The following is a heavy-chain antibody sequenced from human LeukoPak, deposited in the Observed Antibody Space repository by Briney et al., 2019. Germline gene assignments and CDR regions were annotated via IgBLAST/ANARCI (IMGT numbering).Heavy chain of an antibody. Sequence: SETLSLTCTVSGGSISSYYWSWIRQPAGKGLEWIGRIYSSGSTSYNPSLKSRVTMSVDTSKNQFSLKLSSVTAADTAVYYCARGQYHLLYWYFDLWGRGTLVTVSS. D-gene: IGHD2-2*01. V-gene: IGHV4-4*07. J-gene: IGHJ2*01. CDR2: IYSSGST. CDR1: GGSISSYY. CDR3: ARGQYHLLYWYFDL.